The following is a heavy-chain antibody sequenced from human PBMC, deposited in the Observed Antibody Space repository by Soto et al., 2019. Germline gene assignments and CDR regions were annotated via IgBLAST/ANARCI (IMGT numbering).Heavy chain of an antibody. D-gene: IGHD3-10*01. J-gene: IGHJ4*02. CDR3: ARDGLEGSGSYHVPGDDKKHFDY. CDR1: GYTFTSYG. V-gene: IGHV1-18*01. CDR2: ISAYNGNT. Sequence: ASVKVSCKASGYTFTSYGISWVRQAPGQGLEWMGWISAYNGNTNYAQKLQGRVTMTTDTSTSTAYMELRSLGSDDTAVYYCARDGLEGSGSYHVPGDDKKHFDYWGQGTLVTVSS.